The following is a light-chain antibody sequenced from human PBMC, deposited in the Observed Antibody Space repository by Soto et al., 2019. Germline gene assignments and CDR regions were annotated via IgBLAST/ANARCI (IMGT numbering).Light chain of an antibody. J-gene: IGLJ2*01. CDR3: ETWDSKTVV. CDR2: LEGSGSY. V-gene: IGLV4-60*02. Sequence: QAVLTQSSSASASLGSSVKLTCTLSSGHSSYIIAWHQQQPGKAPRYLMKLEGSGSYNKGSGVPDRFSGSSSGADRYLTISNLQFEDEADYYCETWDSKTVVFGGGTKLTVL. CDR1: SGHSSYI.